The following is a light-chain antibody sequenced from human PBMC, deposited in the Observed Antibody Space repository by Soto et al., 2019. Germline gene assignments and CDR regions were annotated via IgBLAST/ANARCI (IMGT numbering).Light chain of an antibody. CDR1: QSISTY. CDR3: QQSYSTPPEYT. V-gene: IGKV1-39*01. J-gene: IGKJ2*01. CDR2: AAS. Sequence: DIQMTQSPSSLSASVGDRVTITCRAGQSISTYLNWYQQKPGKAPKLLIYAASNLQSGVPSRFSGSGSGTDFTITISSLQPGDSATYFCQQSYSTPPEYTFGQGTKLEIK.